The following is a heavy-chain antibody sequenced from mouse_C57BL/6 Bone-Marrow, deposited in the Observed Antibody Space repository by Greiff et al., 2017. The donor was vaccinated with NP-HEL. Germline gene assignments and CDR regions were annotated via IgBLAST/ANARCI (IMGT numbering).Heavy chain of an antibody. CDR2: ISYDGSN. J-gene: IGHJ3*01. CDR1: GYSITSGYY. CDR3: ARAPLRGFAY. D-gene: IGHD1-1*01. Sequence: ESGPGLVKPSQSLSLTCSVTGYSITSGYYWNWIRQFPGNKLEWMGYISYDGSNNYNPSLKNRISITRDTSKNQFFLKLNSVTTEDTATYYCARAPLRGFAYWGQGTLVTVSA. V-gene: IGHV3-6*01.